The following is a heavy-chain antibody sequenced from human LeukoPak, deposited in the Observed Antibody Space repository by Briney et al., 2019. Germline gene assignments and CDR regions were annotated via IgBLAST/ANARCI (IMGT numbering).Heavy chain of an antibody. CDR3: ARGQYYYDSSGYIDAFDI. V-gene: IGHV3-21*01. D-gene: IGHD3-22*01. CDR1: GFTFSSHW. CDR2: ISSSSSYI. Sequence: PGGSLRLSCAVSGFTFSSHWMSWVRQAPGKGLEWVSSISSSSSYIYYADSVKGRFAISRDNAKNSLYLQMNSLRAEDTAVYYCARGQYYYDSSGYIDAFDIWGQGTMVTVSS. J-gene: IGHJ3*02.